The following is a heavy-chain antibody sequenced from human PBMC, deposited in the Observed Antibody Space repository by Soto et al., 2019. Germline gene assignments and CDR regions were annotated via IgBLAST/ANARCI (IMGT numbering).Heavy chain of an antibody. J-gene: IGHJ6*02. CDR2: IYYSGST. Sequence: PSGTLSLTCTVSGGSSSSSSYYWGGIRQPPGKGLEWIGSIYYSGSTYYNPSLKSRVTISVDTSKNQFSLKLSSVTAADTAVYYCARRPIFGVLINLCYNYYRMAVRGRG. CDR3: ARRPIFGVLINLCYNYYRMAV. CDR1: GGSSSSSSYY. V-gene: IGHV4-39*01. D-gene: IGHD3-3*02.